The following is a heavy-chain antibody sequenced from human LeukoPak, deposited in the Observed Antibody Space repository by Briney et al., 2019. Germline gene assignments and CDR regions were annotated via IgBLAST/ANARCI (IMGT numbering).Heavy chain of an antibody. CDR2: VFFDGTIQ. V-gene: IGHV3-30*04. D-gene: IGHD3-9*01. CDR3: AKGKWGLTINNFDV. Sequence: GRSLRLSCAASGFTFSNYAMHWVRQAPGKGLEWVAVVFFDGTIQYYADAVKGRFTISRDNSKNTLYLQMNSLRAEDTAVYYCAKGKWGLTINNFDVWGQGTMVTVSS. J-gene: IGHJ3*01. CDR1: GFTFSNYA.